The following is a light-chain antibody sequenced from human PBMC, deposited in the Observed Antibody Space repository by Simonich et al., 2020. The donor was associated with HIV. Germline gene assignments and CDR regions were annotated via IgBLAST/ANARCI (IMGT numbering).Light chain of an antibody. CDR3: QQYNNWPPLT. CDR1: QSVSSN. J-gene: IGKJ4*01. V-gene: IGKV3-15*01. Sequence: EIVMTQSPATLSVSPGEGATLSCRASQSVSSNLAWYQQKPGQAPRLLIYGATTRATGIPARFSGSGSGTEFTLTISSMQSEDFAVYYCQQYNNWPPLTFGGGTKVEIK. CDR2: GAT.